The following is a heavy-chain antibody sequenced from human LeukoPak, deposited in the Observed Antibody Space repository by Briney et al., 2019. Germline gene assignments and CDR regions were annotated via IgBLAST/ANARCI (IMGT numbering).Heavy chain of an antibody. D-gene: IGHD1-26*01. J-gene: IGHJ4*02. CDR1: GGSFSGYY. CDR2: INHSGST. V-gene: IGHV4-34*01. Sequence: SETLSLTCAVYGGSFSGYYWSWIRQPPGKGLEGIGEINHSGSTNYNPSLKRRVTISVDASKKQFSLKLCSVTAADTAVYYCSGVLGAYWGQGTLVTVSS. CDR3: SGVLGAY.